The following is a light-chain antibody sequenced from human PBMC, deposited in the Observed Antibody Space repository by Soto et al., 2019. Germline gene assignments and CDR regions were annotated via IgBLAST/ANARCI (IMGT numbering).Light chain of an antibody. CDR2: EGT. CDR3: SSFVGGIDVI. V-gene: IGLV2-23*01. J-gene: IGLJ2*01. CDR1: SSDIGNYNL. Sequence: QSALTQPASVSGSPGQSITISCTGTSSDIGNYNLVSWYQHHPGKAPKLMIYEGTKRPSGVSNRISGSQSGNTASLTISGLQDEDEADYYCSSFVGGIDVIFGGGTKLTVL.